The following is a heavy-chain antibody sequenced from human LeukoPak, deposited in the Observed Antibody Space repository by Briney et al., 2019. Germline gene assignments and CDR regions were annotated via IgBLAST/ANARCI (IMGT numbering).Heavy chain of an antibody. J-gene: IGHJ3*02. CDR1: GYTFTGYY. CDR3: ARDRPMTTVFRKAFDI. Sequence: GASVKVSCKASGYTFTGYYMHWVRQAPGQGLEWMGWISAYNGNTNYAQKLQGRVTMTTDTSTSTAYMELRSLRSDDTAVYYCARDRPMTTVFRKAFDIWGQGTMVTVSS. D-gene: IGHD4-17*01. V-gene: IGHV1-18*04. CDR2: ISAYNGNT.